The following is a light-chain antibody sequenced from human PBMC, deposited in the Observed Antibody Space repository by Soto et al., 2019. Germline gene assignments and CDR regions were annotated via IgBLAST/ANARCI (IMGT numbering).Light chain of an antibody. V-gene: IGKV1-5*01. CDR1: QNINTW. CDR3: QQYDNYSSG. Sequence: DIQMTQSPSTLSASVGDRVTITCRASQNINTWLAWYQQKPGKAPKLLISDASNLKSGVPSRFSGSGSGTKFTLTSSSLPPDDFATYYCQQYDNYSSGFGQGNKVEF. J-gene: IGKJ1*01. CDR2: DAS.